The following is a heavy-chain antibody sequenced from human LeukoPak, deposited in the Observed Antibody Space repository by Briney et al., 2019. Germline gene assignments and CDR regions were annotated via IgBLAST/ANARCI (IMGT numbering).Heavy chain of an antibody. J-gene: IGHJ6*03. Sequence: QPGGSLRLSCSASGFTFSTYSMNWVRQAPGKGLEWVSAISGSGGSTYYADSVKGRFTISRDNSKNTLYLQMNSLRAEDTAVYYCAKEGYSSSWYDYYYYYMDVWGKGTTVTISS. CDR3: AKEGYSSSWYDYYYYYMDV. CDR1: GFTFSTYS. CDR2: ISGSGGST. D-gene: IGHD6-13*01. V-gene: IGHV3-23*01.